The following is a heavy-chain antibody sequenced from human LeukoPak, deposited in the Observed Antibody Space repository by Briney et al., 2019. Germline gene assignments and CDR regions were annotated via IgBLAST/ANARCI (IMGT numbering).Heavy chain of an antibody. J-gene: IGHJ3*02. V-gene: IGHV3-21*01. CDR1: GFTFSRYS. D-gene: IGHD1-26*01. CDR2: ISSGSSFM. Sequence: GGSLRLSCAASGFTFSRYSMNWVRQAPGKGLEWVSSISSGSSFMYYADSVKGRFTISRDNAKNSLYQQMNSLRAEDTAVYYCASATDGSYIAAFDIWGQGTMVTVSS. CDR3: ASATDGSYIAAFDI.